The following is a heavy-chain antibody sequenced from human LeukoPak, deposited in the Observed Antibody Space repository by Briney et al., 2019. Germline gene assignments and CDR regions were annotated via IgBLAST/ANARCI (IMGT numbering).Heavy chain of an antibody. J-gene: IGHJ3*02. Sequence: GGSVRLSCAASGFTLSSYRMHWVRPAPGRGLEGVAFIWYDGSHIYHADSVTGRFTSSRDHAKHTLYLQMTSLRGHDRAVYYCAKELSGDVHAVGEFGELSPRVDAFDIWGQGTMVTVSS. CDR3: AKELSGDVHAVGEFGELSPRVDAFDI. V-gene: IGHV3-30*02. CDR2: IWYDGSHI. D-gene: IGHD3-10*01. CDR1: GFTLSSYR.